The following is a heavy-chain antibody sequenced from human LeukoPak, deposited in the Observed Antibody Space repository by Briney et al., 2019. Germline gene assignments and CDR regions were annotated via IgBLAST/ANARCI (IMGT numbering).Heavy chain of an antibody. J-gene: IGHJ6*03. Sequence: GGSLRLSCAASGFTFSSYWMSWVRQAPGKGLEWVANIKQDGSEKYYVDSVKGRFTISRDNAKNSLYLQMNSLRAEDTAVYYCAREGLIAARNRYYYYMDVWGKGPRSPSP. CDR3: AREGLIAARNRYYYYMDV. CDR1: GFTFSSYW. D-gene: IGHD6-6*01. CDR2: IKQDGSEK. V-gene: IGHV3-7*01.